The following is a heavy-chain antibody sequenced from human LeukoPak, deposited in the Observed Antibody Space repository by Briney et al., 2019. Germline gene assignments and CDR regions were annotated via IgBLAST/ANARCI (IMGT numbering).Heavy chain of an antibody. Sequence: SETLSLTCTVSGGSITSYYWSWIRQPPGKGLEWIGYIYSTGSTNYNPSLRSRVTISVDTSKNQFSLKLTSATAADTAVYYCATHYDSSGYYLLPFDIWGQGTMVTVSS. V-gene: IGHV4-59*01. CDR1: GGSITSYY. D-gene: IGHD3-22*01. CDR2: IYSTGST. J-gene: IGHJ3*02. CDR3: ATHYDSSGYYLLPFDI.